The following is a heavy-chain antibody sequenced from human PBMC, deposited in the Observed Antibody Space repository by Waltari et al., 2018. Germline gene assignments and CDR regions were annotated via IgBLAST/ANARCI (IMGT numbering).Heavy chain of an antibody. CDR3: ARGGERNADYYYGMDV. D-gene: IGHD4-17*01. CDR1: GFTFSSYC. CDR2: INSDRRST. V-gene: IGHV3-74*01. J-gene: IGHJ6*02. Sequence: EVQLVESGGGLVQPGGSLRLSCAASGFTFSSYCMHWVRHAPGKGLVLASRINSDRRSTSHAASVKGQFTNSRANAKTTLYREMHSLRAADTAVYYCARGGERNADYYYGMDVWGQGTTVTVSS.